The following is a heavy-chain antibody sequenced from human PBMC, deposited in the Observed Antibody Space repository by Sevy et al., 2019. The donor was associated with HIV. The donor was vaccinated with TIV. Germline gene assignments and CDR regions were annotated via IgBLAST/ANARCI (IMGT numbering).Heavy chain of an antibody. CDR2: IFSSGST. J-gene: IGHJ4*01. CDR3: VSLFLSYRSGWSYFDY. V-gene: IGHV3-66*02. D-gene: IGHD6-19*01. Sequence: GGSLRLSCAISGFTVNDKYIIWVRQAPGKGLEWVSVIFSSGSTYYADSAKGRFTISRDNSKNTVYLQMNSVRAEDTAVYYCVSLFLSYRSGWSYFDYWGQEPWSPSPQ. CDR1: GFTVNDKY.